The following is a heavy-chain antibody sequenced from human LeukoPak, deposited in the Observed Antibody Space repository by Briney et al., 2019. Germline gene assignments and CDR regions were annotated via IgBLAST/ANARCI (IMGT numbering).Heavy chain of an antibody. CDR2: ISGSGGST. J-gene: IGHJ3*02. V-gene: IGHV3-23*01. CDR3: AKDMMYYYDSSGYYWGAFDI. Sequence: GGSLRLSCAASGFTFSSYAMSWVRQAPGKGLEGASAISGSGGSTYYADSVKGRFTISRDNSKNTLYLQMNSLRAEDTAVYYCAKDMMYYYDSSGYYWGAFDIWGQGTMVTVSS. CDR1: GFTFSSYA. D-gene: IGHD3-22*01.